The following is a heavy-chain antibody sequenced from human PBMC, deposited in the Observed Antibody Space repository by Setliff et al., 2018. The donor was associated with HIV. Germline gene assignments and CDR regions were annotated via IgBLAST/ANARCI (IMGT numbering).Heavy chain of an antibody. V-gene: IGHV4-39*07. D-gene: IGHD6-13*01. J-gene: IGHJ4*02. CDR1: GASISSNSYY. CDR2: IYYNGNT. CDR3: AAASSWELLSPYFDA. Sequence: LSLTCSVSGASISSNSYYWGWIRQPPGKGLEWVGSIYYNGNTFYNQSLQSRVTISLDTSKNQFSLELNSVTAADTAVYYCAAASSWELLSPYFDAWGQGTLVTVSS.